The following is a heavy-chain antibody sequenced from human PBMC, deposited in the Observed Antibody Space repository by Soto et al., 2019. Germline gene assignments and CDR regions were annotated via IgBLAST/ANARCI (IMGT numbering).Heavy chain of an antibody. CDR1: GGSFSGYY. V-gene: IGHV4-34*01. Sequence: WETLSLTCAAYGGSFSGYYWSWIRQPPGKGLEWIGEINHSGSTNYNPSLKSRVTISVDTSKNQFSPKLSSVTAADTAVYYCARKRMVAATSFDYWGQGTLVTVSS. CDR2: INHSGST. D-gene: IGHD2-15*01. J-gene: IGHJ4*02. CDR3: ARKRMVAATSFDY.